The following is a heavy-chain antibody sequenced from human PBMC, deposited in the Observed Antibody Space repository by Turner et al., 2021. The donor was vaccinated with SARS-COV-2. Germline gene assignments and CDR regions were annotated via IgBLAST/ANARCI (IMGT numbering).Heavy chain of an antibody. CDR2: IYSGGST. J-gene: IGHJ4*02. CDR3: AKVPPSGDYFDY. Sequence: EVQLVETGGGLIQPGGSLRLSCAASEFTVSSNYMSWVRQAPGKGLEWVSVIYSGGSTYYADSVKGRFTISRDNSKNTLYLQMNSLRAEDTAVYYCAKVPPSGDYFDYWGQGTLVTVSS. CDR1: EFTVSSNY. D-gene: IGHD6-25*01. V-gene: IGHV3-53*02.